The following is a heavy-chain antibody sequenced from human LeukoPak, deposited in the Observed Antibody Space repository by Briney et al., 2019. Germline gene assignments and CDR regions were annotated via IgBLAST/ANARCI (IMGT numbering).Heavy chain of an antibody. Sequence: GGSLRLSCAASGFTFSSYAMHWVRQAPGKGLEYVSAISSNGGSTYYANSVKGRFTISRDNSKNTLYLQMGSLRAEDMAVYYCARAYDFWSGYSDYWGQGTLVTVSS. CDR3: ARAYDFWSGYSDY. J-gene: IGHJ4*02. CDR2: ISSNGGST. CDR1: GFTFSSYA. V-gene: IGHV3-64*01. D-gene: IGHD3-3*01.